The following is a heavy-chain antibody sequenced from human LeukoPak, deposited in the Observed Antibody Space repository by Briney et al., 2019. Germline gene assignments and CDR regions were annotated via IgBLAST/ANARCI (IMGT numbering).Heavy chain of an antibody. CDR1: GFTFSSYA. D-gene: IGHD6-13*01. CDR2: ISYDGSNK. CDR3: ARAPRIAAAGTG. V-gene: IGHV3-30-3*01. Sequence: GGSLRLSCAASGFTFSSYAMHWVRQAPGKGLEWVAVISYDGSNKYYADSVKGRFTISRDNSKNTLYLQMNSLRAEDTAVYYCARAPRIAAAGTGWGQGTLVTVSS. J-gene: IGHJ4*02.